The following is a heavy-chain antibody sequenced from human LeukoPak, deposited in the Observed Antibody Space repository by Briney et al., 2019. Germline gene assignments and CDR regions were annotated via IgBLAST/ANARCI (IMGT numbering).Heavy chain of an antibody. J-gene: IGHJ1*01. Sequence: GGSLRLSCAASGFTFSSYWMTWVRQAPGKGLEWVANIKQDGSEKYYVDSVKGQFTISRDNAKNSLYLQMNSLRAEDTAVYYCARDPPLITAAGSRYFQHWGQGTLVTVSS. CDR2: IKQDGSEK. CDR3: ARDPPLITAAGSRYFQH. V-gene: IGHV3-7*01. CDR1: GFTFSSYW. D-gene: IGHD6-13*01.